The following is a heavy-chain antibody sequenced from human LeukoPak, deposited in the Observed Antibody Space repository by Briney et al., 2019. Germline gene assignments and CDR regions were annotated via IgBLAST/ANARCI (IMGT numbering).Heavy chain of an antibody. J-gene: IGHJ4*02. Sequence: SETLSLTCTVSGGSISSGSYYWSWIRQPAGKGLEWIGRIYTSGSTNYNPSLKSRVTISVDTSKNQFSLKLSSVTAADTAVYYCAGRGGNFEYWGQGTLVTVSS. CDR1: GGSISSGSYY. CDR3: AGRGGNFEY. V-gene: IGHV4-61*02. D-gene: IGHD3-16*01. CDR2: IYTSGST.